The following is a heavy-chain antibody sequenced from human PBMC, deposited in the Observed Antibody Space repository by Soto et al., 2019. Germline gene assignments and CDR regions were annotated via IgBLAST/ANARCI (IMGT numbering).Heavy chain of an antibody. V-gene: IGHV3-33*01. Sequence: QVQLVESGGGVVQPGRSLRLSCAASGFTFSSYGMHWVRQAPVKGLEWVAVIWYDGSNKYYADSVKGRFTISRDNSKNTLYLQMNSLRAEDTAVYYCARSTYCSGGSCYLGAFDIWGQGTMVTVSS. CDR1: GFTFSSYG. D-gene: IGHD2-15*01. CDR3: ARSTYCSGGSCYLGAFDI. J-gene: IGHJ3*02. CDR2: IWYDGSNK.